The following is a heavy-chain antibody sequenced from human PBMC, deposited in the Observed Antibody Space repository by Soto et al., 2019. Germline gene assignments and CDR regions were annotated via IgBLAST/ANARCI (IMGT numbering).Heavy chain of an antibody. CDR3: ARVGGVGYCTNGVCYFDY. V-gene: IGHV1-69*13. CDR1: GGTFSSYA. CDR2: IIPIFGTA. Sequence: VKVSCKASGGTFSSYAISWVRQAPGQGLEWMGGIIPIFGTANYAQKFQGRVTITADKSTSTAYMELSSLRSEDTAVYYCARVGGVGYCTNGVCYFDYWGQGTLVTVSS. D-gene: IGHD2-8*01. J-gene: IGHJ4*02.